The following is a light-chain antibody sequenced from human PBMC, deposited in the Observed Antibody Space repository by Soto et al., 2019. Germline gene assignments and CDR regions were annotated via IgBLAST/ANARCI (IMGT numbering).Light chain of an antibody. J-gene: IGKJ1*01. Sequence: DIQMTQSPSTLSASVGDRVTITCRASQTIYTWLAWYQQKPAQAPKLLIHKASSLQSGVPSRFSGSGYGTEFTLIISSLQPDDFATYYCHQYNSYPRTFGHGTKVEIK. CDR2: KAS. CDR3: HQYNSYPRT. CDR1: QTIYTW. V-gene: IGKV1-5*03.